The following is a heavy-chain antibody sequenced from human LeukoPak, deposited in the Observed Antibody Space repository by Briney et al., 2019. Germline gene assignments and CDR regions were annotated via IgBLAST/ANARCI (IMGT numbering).Heavy chain of an antibody. V-gene: IGHV4-61*01. CDR2: IYNGVNT. D-gene: IGHD1-26*01. J-gene: IGHJ5*02. CDR3: ASSRAFNSGAFDP. Sequence: SETLSLTCTVSGASVSSASYWTWIRQPPGKGVEWIAHIYNGVNTNYNPSLKSRVTISVDTSKNQFSLRLNSVTAADTAVYYCASSRAFNSGAFDPWGQGSLVTVSS. CDR1: GASVSSASY.